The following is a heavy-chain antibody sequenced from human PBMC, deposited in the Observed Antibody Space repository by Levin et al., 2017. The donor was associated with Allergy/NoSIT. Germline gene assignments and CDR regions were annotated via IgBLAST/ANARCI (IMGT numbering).Heavy chain of an antibody. J-gene: IGHJ6*03. D-gene: IGHD7-27*01. CDR1: GYTFTSYA. CDR3: AREPLGFWYYYMDV. V-gene: IGHV1-3*01. CDR2: INAGNGNT. Sequence: ASVKVSCKASGYTFTSYAMHWVRQAPGQRLEWMGWINAGNGNTKYSQKFQGRVTITRDTSASTAYMELSSLRSEDTAVYYCAREPLGFWYYYMDVWGKGTTVTVSS.